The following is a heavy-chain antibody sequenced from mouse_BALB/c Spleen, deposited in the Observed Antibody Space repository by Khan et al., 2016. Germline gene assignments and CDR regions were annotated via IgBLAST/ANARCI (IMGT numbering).Heavy chain of an antibody. CDR3: ARSRGSSYDYYARDY. Sequence: QIQLVQSGPELKKPGETVKISCKASGYTFTDYSMHWVKQAPGKGLKWMGWINTETGEPTYADDFKGRFAFSLETSASTAYLQINNLKNEDTATNFCARSRGSSYDYYARDYWGQGTSVTVSS. CDR2: INTETGEP. CDR1: GYTFTDYS. J-gene: IGHJ4*01. V-gene: IGHV9-2-1*01. D-gene: IGHD1-1*01.